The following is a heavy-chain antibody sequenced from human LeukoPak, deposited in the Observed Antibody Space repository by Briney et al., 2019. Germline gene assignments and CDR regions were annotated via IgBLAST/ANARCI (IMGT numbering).Heavy chain of an antibody. CDR3: ARDRYYYDSSGYYSPPY. CDR1: GFTFSSYA. V-gene: IGHV3-30-3*01. Sequence: GGSLRLSCAASGFTFSSYAMHWVRQAPGKGLEGVAVISYDGSNKYYADSVKGRFTISRDNSKNTLYLKMNSLRAEDTAMYYCARDRYYYDSSGYYSPPYWGQGTLVTVSS. D-gene: IGHD3-22*01. J-gene: IGHJ4*02. CDR2: ISYDGSNK.